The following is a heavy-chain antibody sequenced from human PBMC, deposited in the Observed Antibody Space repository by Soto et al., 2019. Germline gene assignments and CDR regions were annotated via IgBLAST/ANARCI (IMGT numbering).Heavy chain of an antibody. CDR1: GFSFTAYP. V-gene: IGHV1-3*01. CDR2: INRGNDDT. CDR3: ARNRGFYFDF. D-gene: IGHD5-12*01. J-gene: IGHJ4*02. Sequence: QVQLLRSGPEVRKPGASVNISCKASGFSFTAYPMYWVRQAPGQGLEWLGWINRGNDDTKSSEKFQGRVTFTRDNSANVVYMELTSLRSEDTAVYYCARNRGFYFDFWGQGALVRVSS.